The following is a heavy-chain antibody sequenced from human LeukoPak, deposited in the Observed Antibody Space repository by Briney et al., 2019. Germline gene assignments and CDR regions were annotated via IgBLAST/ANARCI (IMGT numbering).Heavy chain of an antibody. CDR1: GGSISSGDYY. V-gene: IGHV4-30-4*01. Sequence: SETLSLTCTVSGGSISSGDYYWSWIRQPPGKGLEWIGYIYYSGSTYYNPSLKSRVTISVDTSKNQFSLKLSSVTAADTAVYYCARPPLGGSYYLYYFDYWGQGTLVTVSS. CDR3: ARPPLGGSYYLYYFDY. J-gene: IGHJ4*02. CDR2: IYYSGST. D-gene: IGHD1-26*01.